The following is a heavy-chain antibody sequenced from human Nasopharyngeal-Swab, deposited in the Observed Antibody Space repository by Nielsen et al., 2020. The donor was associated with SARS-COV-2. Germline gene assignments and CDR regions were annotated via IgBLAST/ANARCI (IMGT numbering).Heavy chain of an antibody. CDR1: GGSFSGYY. V-gene: IGHV4-34*01. Sequence: GSLRLSCAVYGGSFSGYYWAWVRQSPGKGLEWIGKINPSGITKYNPSLKSRVTLSVDTSKNQFSLRLNSVTAADTAVYYCARAMIRGEWDYWGQGNLVTVSS. CDR2: INPSGIT. D-gene: IGHD3-10*01. J-gene: IGHJ4*02. CDR3: ARAMIRGEWDY.